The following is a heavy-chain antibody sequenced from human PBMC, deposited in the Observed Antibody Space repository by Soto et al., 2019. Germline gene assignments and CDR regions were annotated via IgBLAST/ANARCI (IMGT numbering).Heavy chain of an antibody. D-gene: IGHD2-15*01. CDR3: AKGLYPSGGLGQWWSESLFDY. V-gene: IGHV3-23*01. J-gene: IGHJ4*02. CDR2: ISGSGGST. CDR1: GFTFSSYA. Sequence: PGGSLRLSCAASGFTFSSYAMSWVRQAPGKGLEWVSAISGSGGSTYYADSVKGRFTISRDNSKNTLYLQMNSLRAEDTAVYYCAKGLYPSGGLGQWWSESLFDYWGQGTLVIVSS.